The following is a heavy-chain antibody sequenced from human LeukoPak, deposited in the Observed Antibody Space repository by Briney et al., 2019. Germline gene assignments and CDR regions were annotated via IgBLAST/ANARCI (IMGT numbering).Heavy chain of an antibody. J-gene: IGHJ3*01. V-gene: IGHV3-48*03. CDR1: GFTFSSYE. CDR2: ISSSGSTI. Sequence: SGGSLRLSCAASGFTFSSYEMNWVRQAPGKGLEWISYISSSGSTIYYADSVKGRFTISRDNAKNSLYLQMNSLRAEDTAIYYCARGLTSGGPWGQGTMVTVSS. D-gene: IGHD2-15*01. CDR3: ARGLTSGGP.